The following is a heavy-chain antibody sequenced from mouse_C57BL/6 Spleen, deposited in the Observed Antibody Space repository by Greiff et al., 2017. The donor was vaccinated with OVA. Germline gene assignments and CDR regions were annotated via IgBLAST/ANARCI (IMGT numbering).Heavy chain of an antibody. J-gene: IGHJ3*01. CDR1: GYTFTDYN. CDR2: INPNNGGT. CDR3: ATGDDGAWFAY. D-gene: IGHD2-12*01. V-gene: IGHV1-18*01. Sequence: VQLQQSGPELVKPGASVKIPCKASGYTFTDYNMDWVKQSHGKSLEWIGDINPNNGGTIYNQKFKGKATLTVDKSSSTAYMELRSLTSEDTAVYYCATGDDGAWFAYWGQGTLVTVSA.